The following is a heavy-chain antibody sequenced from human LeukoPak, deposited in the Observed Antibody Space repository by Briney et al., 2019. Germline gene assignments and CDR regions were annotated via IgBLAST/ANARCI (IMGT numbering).Heavy chain of an antibody. J-gene: IGHJ4*02. V-gene: IGHV4-34*01. CDR3: GRQLYGSDY. D-gene: IGHD4-17*01. Sequence: PSETLSLTCDVSGVSFSTYYWSWIRQSPEKGLEWIGEVNHSGYTNYNPSLKGRVTISVDTSKNQFSLKLSSVTAADTAVYYCGRQLYGSDYWGQGTLVTVSS. CDR1: GVSFSTYY. CDR2: VNHSGYT.